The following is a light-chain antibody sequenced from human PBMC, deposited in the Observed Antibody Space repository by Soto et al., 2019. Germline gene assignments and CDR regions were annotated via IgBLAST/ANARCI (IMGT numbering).Light chain of an antibody. CDR1: QSVSSSY. Sequence: EIVLTQSPGTLSLSPGERATLSCRASQSVSSSYLAWYQQKPGQAPRLLIYGASSRATGIPDRFRGSGSGTDFTLTISRLEPEDVAVYYCQQYGSSPTTFGQGTKVDIK. CDR2: GAS. J-gene: IGKJ1*01. V-gene: IGKV3-20*01. CDR3: QQYGSSPTT.